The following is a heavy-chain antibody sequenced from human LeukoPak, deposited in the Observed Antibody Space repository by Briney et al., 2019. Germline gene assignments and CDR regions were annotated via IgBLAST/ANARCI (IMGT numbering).Heavy chain of an antibody. CDR3: ARVLSGTLDY. Sequence: TSETLSLTCAVYGGSFSGYYWSWIRQPPGKGLEWIGEINHSGSTNYNPSLKSRVTISVDTSKNQFSLKLSSVTAADTAVYYCARVLSGTLDYWGQGTLVTVSS. CDR1: GGSFSGYY. D-gene: IGHD1-26*01. CDR2: INHSGST. V-gene: IGHV4-34*01. J-gene: IGHJ4*02.